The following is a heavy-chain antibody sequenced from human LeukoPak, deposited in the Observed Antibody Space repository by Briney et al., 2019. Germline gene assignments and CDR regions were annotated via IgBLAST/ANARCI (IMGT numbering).Heavy chain of an antibody. J-gene: IGHJ4*02. CDR3: ARVCDYYDSSGYLGY. V-gene: IGHV1-2*06. Sequence: ASVKVSCKASGYTFTGYYMQWVRQAPAQGLEWMGRINPNSGGTNYAQKFQGRVTMTSDTSISTAYMELSRLRSDDTAVYYCARVCDYYDSSGYLGYWGQGTLVTVSS. D-gene: IGHD3-22*01. CDR1: GYTFTGYY. CDR2: INPNSGGT.